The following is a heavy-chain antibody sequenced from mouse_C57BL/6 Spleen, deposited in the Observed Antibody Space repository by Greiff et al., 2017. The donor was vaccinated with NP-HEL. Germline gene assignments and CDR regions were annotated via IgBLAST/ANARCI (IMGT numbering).Heavy chain of an antibody. Sequence: QVQLQQSGPELVKPGASVKISCKASGYAFSSSWMNWVKQRPGKGLEWIGRIYPGAGDTNYNGKFKGKATLTADKSSSTAYMQLSSLTSEDSAVYFCARFGWTGAMDYWGQGTSVTVSS. CDR1: GYAFSSSW. D-gene: IGHD1-1*02. CDR3: ARFGWTGAMDY. J-gene: IGHJ4*01. V-gene: IGHV1-82*01. CDR2: IYPGAGDT.